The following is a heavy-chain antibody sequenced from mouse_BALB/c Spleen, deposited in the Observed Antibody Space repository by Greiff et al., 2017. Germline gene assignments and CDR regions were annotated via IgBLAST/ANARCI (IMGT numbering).Heavy chain of an antibody. D-gene: IGHD1-1*01. J-gene: IGHJ1*01. V-gene: IGHV2-6-7*01. CDR2: IWGDGST. Sequence: VQLVESGPGLVAPSQSLSITCTVSGFSLTGYGVNWVRQPPGKGLEWLGMIWGDGSTDYNSALKSRLSISKDNSKSQVFLKMNSLQTDDTARYYCARGISCYSSSHWYFDVWGAGTTVTVSS. CDR3: ARGISCYSSSHWYFDV. CDR1: GFSLTGYG.